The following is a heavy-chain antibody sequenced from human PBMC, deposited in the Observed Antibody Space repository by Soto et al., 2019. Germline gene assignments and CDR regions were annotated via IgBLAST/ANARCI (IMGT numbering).Heavy chain of an antibody. CDR3: ARELDGIDV. J-gene: IGHJ6*02. Sequence: QVQLVESGGGLVKPGGSLRLPCAASGLTFSDYYMSWIRQAPGKGLEWVSYVTSSGRYTKYADSVQGRFTISRDNAKNSLYLQMNSLRAEDTAVYYCARELDGIDVWGQGTTVTVSS. CDR1: GLTFSDYY. CDR2: VTSSGRYT. V-gene: IGHV3-11*05.